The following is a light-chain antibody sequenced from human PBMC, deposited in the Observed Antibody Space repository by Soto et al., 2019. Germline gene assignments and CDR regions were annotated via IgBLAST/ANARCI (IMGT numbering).Light chain of an antibody. V-gene: IGKV3-15*01. J-gene: IGKJ1*01. CDR2: GAS. CDR3: QQYNNWPRT. CDR1: QSVSSN. Sequence: DIALTPFPGTLSLPPGESATLSFTASQSVSSNFLAWYQEKPGQAPRLLIYGASSRATGIPARFSGSGSGTEFTLTINSLQSEDFAVYFCQQYNNWPRTCGQGTKGDIK.